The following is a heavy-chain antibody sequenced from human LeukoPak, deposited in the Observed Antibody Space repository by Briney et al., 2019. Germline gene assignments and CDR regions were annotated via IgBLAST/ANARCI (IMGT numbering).Heavy chain of an antibody. CDR2: IYSGGST. J-gene: IGHJ4*02. Sequence: PGGSLRLSCAASGFTVSSNYMSWVRQAPGKGLEWVSVIYSGGSTYYADSVKGRFTISRDNSKNTLYLQMNSLRAEDTAVYYCARDYSTVTTFFDYWGQGTLVTVSS. V-gene: IGHV3-66*01. D-gene: IGHD4-17*01. CDR3: ARDYSTVTTFFDY. CDR1: GFTVSSNY.